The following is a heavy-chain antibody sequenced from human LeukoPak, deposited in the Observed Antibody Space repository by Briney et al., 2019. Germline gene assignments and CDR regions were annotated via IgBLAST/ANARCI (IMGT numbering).Heavy chain of an antibody. Sequence: GESLKISCKGSGYSFSSYWINWVRQMPGKGLEWMGRIDPSDSYTSYNPSFQGHVTISADKSISTAYLQWSSLKASDTAIYYCARHTISDYWGQGTQVTVSS. CDR2: IDPSDSYT. J-gene: IGHJ4*02. CDR1: GYSFSSYW. V-gene: IGHV5-10-1*01. D-gene: IGHD3-10*01. CDR3: ARHTISDY.